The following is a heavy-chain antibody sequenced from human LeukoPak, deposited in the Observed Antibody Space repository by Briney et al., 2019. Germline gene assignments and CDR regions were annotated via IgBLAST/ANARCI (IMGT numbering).Heavy chain of an antibody. CDR3: AREKDTGSNHAKIRYDI. Sequence: SETLSLTCTVSGGSISDYYWSWIREPPGKGLEWIGWIVGSGDFTYNPSLKRRLTIAVDTSNNQFSLKLTSATAADTAVYYCAREKDTGSNHAKIRYDIWGQGTMVTVSS. J-gene: IGHJ3*02. V-gene: IGHV4-59*01. CDR2: IVGSGDF. CDR1: GGSISDYY. D-gene: IGHD1-26*01.